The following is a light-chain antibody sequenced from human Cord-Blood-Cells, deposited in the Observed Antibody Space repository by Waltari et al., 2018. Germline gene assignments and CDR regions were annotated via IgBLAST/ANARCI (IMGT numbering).Light chain of an antibody. Sequence: DIQMTQSTSSLSAYVGDRFTITCRASQSISSYLNWYQQKPGKAPKLLIYAASSLQSGVPSRFSGSGSGTDFTLTISSLQPEDFATYYCQQSYSTPRTFGQWTKVEIK. J-gene: IGKJ1*01. CDR1: QSISSY. CDR3: QQSYSTPRT. V-gene: IGKV1-39*01. CDR2: AAS.